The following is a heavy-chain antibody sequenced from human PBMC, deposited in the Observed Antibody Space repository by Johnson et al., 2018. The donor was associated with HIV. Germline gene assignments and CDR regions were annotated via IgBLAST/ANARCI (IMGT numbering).Heavy chain of an antibody. Sequence: QVQLVESGGGVVQPGRSLRLSCAASGFTFSSYGMYWVRQAPGKGLEWVAFIRYDGSNKYYADSVKGRFTIYRDNSNNSLYLQMNSLRDEDTALYYCAKGWNYYWSAFHIWGQGTMVTVSS. CDR1: GFTFSSYG. J-gene: IGHJ3*02. D-gene: IGHD3-22*01. V-gene: IGHV3-30*02. CDR2: IRYDGSNK. CDR3: AKGWNYYWSAFHI.